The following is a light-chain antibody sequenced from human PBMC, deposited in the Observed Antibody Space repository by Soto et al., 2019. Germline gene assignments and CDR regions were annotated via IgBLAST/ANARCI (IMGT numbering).Light chain of an antibody. CDR1: SSDVGGNNY. Sequence: QSALTQPASVSGSPGQSITISCTGTSSDVGGNNYVSWYQHHPGKAPKLMIYEVSNRPSGVSNRFSGSKSGNTTSLTISGLQAEDEADYYCSSYASSSTPLVFGGGTKVTVL. J-gene: IGLJ3*02. V-gene: IGLV2-14*01. CDR3: SSYASSSTPLV. CDR2: EVS.